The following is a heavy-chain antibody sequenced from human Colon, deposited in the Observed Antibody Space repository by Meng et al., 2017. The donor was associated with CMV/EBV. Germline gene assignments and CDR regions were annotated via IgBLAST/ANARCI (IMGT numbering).Heavy chain of an antibody. D-gene: IGHD4-17*01. Sequence: GESLKISCAASGFTFSTYWMTWVRQAPGKGLEWVANIKQDGSEKYYADSVKGRFTISRDNAKNSLYLQMNSLRGEDTAVYYCARDLYMTTVPNWGQGTLVTVSS. J-gene: IGHJ4*02. CDR3: ARDLYMTTVPN. CDR2: IKQDGSEK. CDR1: GFTFSTYW. V-gene: IGHV3-7*01.